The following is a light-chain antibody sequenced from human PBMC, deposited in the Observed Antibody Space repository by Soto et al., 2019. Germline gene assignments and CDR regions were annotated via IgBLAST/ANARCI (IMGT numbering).Light chain of an antibody. CDR3: QQYESRPLT. CDR1: QDINKN. J-gene: IGKJ5*01. CDR2: DAS. Sequence: DIQMPQSPSSLSASVGDRVTITCQASQDINKNLIWYQQKPLKAPKLLIYDASDLDTGVPARFSGSGSGTGFTFTISSLQPEDFATYYCQQYESRPLTFGQGTRLEIK. V-gene: IGKV1-33*01.